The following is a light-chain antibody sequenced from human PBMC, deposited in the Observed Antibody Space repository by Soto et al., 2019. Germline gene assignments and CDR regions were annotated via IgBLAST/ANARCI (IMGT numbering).Light chain of an antibody. V-gene: IGKV1-12*01. CDR1: QGVSTW. CDR3: QQAASFPIT. CDR2: TAS. Sequence: DIQMTQSPSSVSASVGDRVTITCRASQGVSTWLAWYQQKPGKAPNLLIYTASSLQSGVPSRFSGSGSGTDFTITINGLQPEDFATYYCQQAASFPITFGQGTRLEIK. J-gene: IGKJ5*01.